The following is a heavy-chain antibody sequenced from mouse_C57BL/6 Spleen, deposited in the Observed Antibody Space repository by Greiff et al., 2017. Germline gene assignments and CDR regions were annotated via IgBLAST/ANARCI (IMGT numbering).Heavy chain of an antibody. CDR1: GYTFTTYP. V-gene: IGHV1-47*01. J-gene: IGHJ1*03. Sequence: QVQLKESGAELVKPGASVKMSCKASGYTFTTYPIEWMKQNHGKSLEWIGNFHPYNDDTKYNEKFKGKATLTVEKSSSTVYLELSRLTSDDSAVYYCARHYEYDEGYWYFDVWGTGTTVTVSS. CDR2: FHPYNDDT. CDR3: ARHYEYDEGYWYFDV. D-gene: IGHD2-4*01.